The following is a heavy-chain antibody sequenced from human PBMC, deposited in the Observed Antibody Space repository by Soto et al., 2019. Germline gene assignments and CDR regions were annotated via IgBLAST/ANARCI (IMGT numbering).Heavy chain of an antibody. D-gene: IGHD3-22*01. CDR2: ISSSSSTI. V-gene: IGHV3-48*02. CDR1: GFTFSSYS. Sequence: EVQLVESGGGLVQPGGSLRLSCAASGFTFSSYSMNWVRQAPGKGLEWVSYISSSSSTIYYADSVKGRFTISRDNAKNSLYLQMNSLRDEDTAVYYCARDIEDSSGYYGDYWGQGTLVTVSS. J-gene: IGHJ4*02. CDR3: ARDIEDSSGYYGDY.